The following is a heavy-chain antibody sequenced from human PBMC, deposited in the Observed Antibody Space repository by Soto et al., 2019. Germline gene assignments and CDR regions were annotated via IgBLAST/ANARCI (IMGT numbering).Heavy chain of an antibody. J-gene: IGHJ6*02. CDR1: GGSVSSGSYY. CDR3: ARVVYCSSTSCYGEDYYGMDV. Sequence: PSETLSLTCTVSGGSVSSGSYYWSWIRQPPGKGLEWIGYIYYSGSTNYNPSLKSRVTISVDTSKNQFSLKLSSVTAADTAVYYCARVVYCSSTSCYGEDYYGMDVWGQGTTVTVSS. D-gene: IGHD2-2*01. V-gene: IGHV4-61*01. CDR2: IYYSGST.